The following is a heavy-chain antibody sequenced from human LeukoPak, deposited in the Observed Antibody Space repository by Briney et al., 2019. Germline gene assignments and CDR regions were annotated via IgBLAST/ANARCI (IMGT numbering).Heavy chain of an antibody. Sequence: SETLSLTCTVSGGSISSGDYYWSWIRQPPGKGLEWIGYIYYSGSTYYNPSLKSRVTISVDTSKNQFSLKLSSVTAADTAVYYCASSYYYYYGMDIWGQGTTVTVSS. CDR2: IYYSGST. J-gene: IGHJ6*02. V-gene: IGHV4-30-4*01. CDR3: ASSYYYYYGMDI. CDR1: GGSISSGDYY.